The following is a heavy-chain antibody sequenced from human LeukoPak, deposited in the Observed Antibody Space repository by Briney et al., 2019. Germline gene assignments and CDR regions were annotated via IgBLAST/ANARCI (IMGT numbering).Heavy chain of an antibody. CDR3: ARSYSSSLVDY. CDR2: INPSGGIT. CDR1: GYTFTSYY. J-gene: IGHJ4*02. Sequence: GASVKASCKASGYTFTSYYMHWVRQAPGQGLEWMGIINPSGGITSYAQKFQGRVTMTRDTSTSTVYMELSSLRSEDTAVYYCARSYSSSLVDYWGQGTLVTVSS. D-gene: IGHD6-13*01. V-gene: IGHV1-46*01.